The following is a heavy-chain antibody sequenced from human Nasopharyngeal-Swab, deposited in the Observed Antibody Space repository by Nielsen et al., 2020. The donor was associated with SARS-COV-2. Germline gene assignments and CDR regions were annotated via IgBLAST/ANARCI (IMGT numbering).Heavy chain of an antibody. D-gene: IGHD3-22*01. Sequence: WVRQAPGQGLEWMGIINPSGGSTSYAQKFQGRVTMTRATSTSTVYMELSSLRSEDTAVYYCAREDYYDSSGYPPYYYYGMDVWGQGTTVTVSS. CDR2: INPSGGST. J-gene: IGHJ6*02. CDR3: AREDYYDSSGYPPYYYYGMDV. V-gene: IGHV1-46*01.